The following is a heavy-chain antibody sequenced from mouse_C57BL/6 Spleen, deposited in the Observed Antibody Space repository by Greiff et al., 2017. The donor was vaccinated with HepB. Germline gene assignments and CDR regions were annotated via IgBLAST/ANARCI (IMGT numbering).Heavy chain of an antibody. D-gene: IGHD1-1*01. CDR2: ISSGSSTI. CDR1: GFTFSDYG. J-gene: IGHJ1*03. CDR3: SSRAEITTVVAWYLDV. V-gene: IGHV5-17*01. Sequence: EVKLVESGGGLVKPGGSLKLSCAASGFTFSDYGMHWVRQAPEKGLEWVAYISSGSSTIYYADTVKGRFTISRDIAKNTLFLQMTSLRSEDTAMYDCSSRAEITTVVAWYLDVWSKGTTLTVAS.